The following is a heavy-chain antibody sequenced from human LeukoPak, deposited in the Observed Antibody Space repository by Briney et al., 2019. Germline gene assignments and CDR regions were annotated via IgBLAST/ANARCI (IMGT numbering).Heavy chain of an antibody. CDR1: VGTFSSYA. Sequence: SVNVSCKASVGTFSSYAISWVRQAPGQGLEWMGGIIPIFGTANYAQKFQGRVTITTDESTSTAYMELSSLRSEDTAVYYCARVAGGMATMNFDYWGQGTLVTVSS. CDR3: ARVAGGMATMNFDY. D-gene: IGHD5-24*01. J-gene: IGHJ4*02. CDR2: IIPIFGTA. V-gene: IGHV1-69*05.